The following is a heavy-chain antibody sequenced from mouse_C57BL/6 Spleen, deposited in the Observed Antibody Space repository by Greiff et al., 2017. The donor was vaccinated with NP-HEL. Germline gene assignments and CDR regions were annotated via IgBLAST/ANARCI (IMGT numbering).Heavy chain of an antibody. V-gene: IGHV1-53*01. CDR3: ARDYSGSYYFDY. D-gene: IGHD1-1*01. J-gene: IGHJ2*02. CDR1: GYTFTSYW. CDR2: INPSNGGT. Sequence: QVQLQQPGTELVKPGASVKLSCKASGYTFTSYWMHWVKQRPGQGLEWIGNINPSNGGTNYNEKFKSKATLTVDKSSSTSYMQLSILTSEYSAVYYCARDYSGSYYFDYWGQGTSLTVSS.